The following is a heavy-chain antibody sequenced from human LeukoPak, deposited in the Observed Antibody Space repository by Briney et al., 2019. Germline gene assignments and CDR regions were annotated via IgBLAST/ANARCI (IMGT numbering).Heavy chain of an antibody. CDR3: ARDPRLNYDILTGHFDY. CDR1: GFTFSSYA. Sequence: GGSLRLSCAASGFTFSSYAMSWVRQAPGKGLEWVSAISGSGGSTYCADSVKGRFTISRDNSKNTLYLQMNSLRAEDTAVYYCARDPRLNYDILTGHFDYWGQGTLVTVSS. CDR2: ISGSGGST. J-gene: IGHJ4*02. D-gene: IGHD3-9*01. V-gene: IGHV3-23*01.